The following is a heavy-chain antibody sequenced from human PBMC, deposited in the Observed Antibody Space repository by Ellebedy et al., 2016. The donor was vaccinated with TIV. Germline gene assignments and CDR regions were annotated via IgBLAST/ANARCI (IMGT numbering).Heavy chain of an antibody. J-gene: IGHJ4*02. CDR2: FGLSADTA. V-gene: IGHV3-23*01. CDR3: ARGRSGTYIHHAFAD. Sequence: GESLKISCAASGFTFRSDAMSSLLPPPWRELAWVSGFGLSADTAYYADSAKGRFTVSRDNSANTLYLQINSLRVEDTAIYYCARGRSGTYIHHAFADWGQGTLVTVSS. CDR1: GFTFRSDA. D-gene: IGHD1-14*01.